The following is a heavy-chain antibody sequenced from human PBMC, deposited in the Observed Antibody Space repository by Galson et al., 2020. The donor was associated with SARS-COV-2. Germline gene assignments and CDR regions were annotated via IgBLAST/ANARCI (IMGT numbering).Heavy chain of an antibody. Sequence: PSETLSLTCAVSGGSVSSGAFSWSWFRQPPGKGLEWIGYIYDSANTYYNPPLKSRVSISVDRSKNQFSLNLSSFTAADTAVYYCARGQQTELLTPFDFWGQGTLVTVSS. CDR1: GGSVSSGAFS. CDR2: IYDSANT. V-gene: IGHV4-30-2*01. CDR3: ARGQQTELLTPFDF. D-gene: IGHD1-26*01. J-gene: IGHJ4*02.